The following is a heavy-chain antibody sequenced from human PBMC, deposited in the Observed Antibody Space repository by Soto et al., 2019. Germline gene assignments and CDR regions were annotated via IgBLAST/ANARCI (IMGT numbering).Heavy chain of an antibody. V-gene: IGHV1-18*01. CDR1: GFTFSNFG. D-gene: IGHD6-19*01. CDR2: ISGSDGNT. Sequence: QVLLVQSGGEVKKPGASVKVPCKTSGFTFSNFGISWVRQAPGQGLEWMGWISGSDGNTKSAQKFQDRLTMTTDTSTSTAYMELRSLRSDDTAVYYCARAGFGSGWYVAYWGPGTLVTVSS. J-gene: IGHJ4*02. CDR3: ARAGFGSGWYVAY.